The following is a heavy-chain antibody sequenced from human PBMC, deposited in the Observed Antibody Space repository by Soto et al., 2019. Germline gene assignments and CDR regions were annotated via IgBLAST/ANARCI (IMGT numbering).Heavy chain of an antibody. CDR2: IYHSGST. J-gene: IGHJ6*03. Sequence: PSETLSLTCAVSSGSISSSNWWSWVRQPPGKGLEWIGEIYHSGSTNYNPSLKSRVTISVDKSKNQFSLKLSSVTAADTAVYYCARGVTKYYYYYMDGWGKGTTVTVSS. V-gene: IGHV4-4*02. D-gene: IGHD3-10*01. CDR3: ARGVTKYYYYYMDG. CDR1: SGSISSSNW.